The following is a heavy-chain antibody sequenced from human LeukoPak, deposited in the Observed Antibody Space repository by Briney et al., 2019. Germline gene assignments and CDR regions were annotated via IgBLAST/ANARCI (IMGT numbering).Heavy chain of an antibody. CDR2: INHSGST. Sequence: GSLRLSCAASGFTFSSYGMHWIRQPPGKGLEWIGEINHSGSTNYNPSLKSRVTISVDTSKNQFFLKLSSVTAADTAVYYCARKRSFDLWGQGTLVTVSS. D-gene: IGHD3-9*01. CDR3: ARKRSFDL. CDR1: GFTFSSYG. V-gene: IGHV4-34*01. J-gene: IGHJ4*02.